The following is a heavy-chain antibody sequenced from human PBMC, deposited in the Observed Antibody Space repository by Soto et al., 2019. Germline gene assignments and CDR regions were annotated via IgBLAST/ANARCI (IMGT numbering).Heavy chain of an antibody. CDR2: IYYSGST. D-gene: IGHD2-2*01. CDR1: GGSISSSSYY. CDR3: ARQGIVVVPAAINTKYNWFDP. V-gene: IGHV4-39*01. J-gene: IGHJ5*02. Sequence: KTSETLSLTCTVSGGSISSSSYYWGWIRQPPGKGLEWIGSIYYSGSTYYNPSLKSRVTISVDTSKNQFSLKLSSVTAADTAVYYCARQGIVVVPAAINTKYNWFDPWGQGTLVTVSS.